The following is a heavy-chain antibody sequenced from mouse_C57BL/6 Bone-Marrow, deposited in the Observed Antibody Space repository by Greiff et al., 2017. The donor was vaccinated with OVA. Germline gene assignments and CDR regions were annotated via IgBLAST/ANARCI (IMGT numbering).Heavy chain of an antibody. CDR1: GYSITSGYY. CDR3: ARENLDLAWFAY. CDR2: ISYDGSN. J-gene: IGHJ3*01. V-gene: IGHV3-6*01. Sequence: EVQLQQSGPGLVKPSQSLSLTCSVTGYSITSGYYWNWIRQFPGNKLEWMGYISYDGSNNYNPSLKNRISITRDTSKNQFFLKLNSVTTEDTATYDCARENLDLAWFAYWGQGTLVTVSA.